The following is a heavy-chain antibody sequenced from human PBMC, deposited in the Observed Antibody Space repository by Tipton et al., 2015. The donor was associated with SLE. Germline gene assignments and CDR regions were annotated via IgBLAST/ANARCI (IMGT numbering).Heavy chain of an antibody. J-gene: IGHJ5*02. Sequence: TLSLTCNASGGSISSYSWSWIRQPAGKGLEWIGRFYTSGYTNYNPSLKSRVNMSLDTSKNQFSLKLSSMTAADTAIYYCARVNDFWSGYDWFNWFDPWGQGTLVTVSS. CDR2: FYTSGYT. CDR3: ARVNDFWSGYDWFNWFDP. D-gene: IGHD3-3*01. CDR1: GGSISSYS. V-gene: IGHV4-4*07.